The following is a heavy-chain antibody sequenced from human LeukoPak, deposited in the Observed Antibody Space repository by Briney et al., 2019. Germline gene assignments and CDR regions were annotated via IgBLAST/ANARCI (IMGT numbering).Heavy chain of an antibody. CDR2: ISRSSSSII. Sequence: PGGSLRLSCTASGFTFSDYNMHWVRQAPGKGPEWVAFISRSSSSIIYYADSVKGRFTISRDNAHNSLYLEMISLRDEDTAIYHCARGELLDWGQGTLVTVSS. CDR3: ARGELLD. D-gene: IGHD1-26*01. V-gene: IGHV3-48*02. CDR1: GFTFSDYN. J-gene: IGHJ4*02.